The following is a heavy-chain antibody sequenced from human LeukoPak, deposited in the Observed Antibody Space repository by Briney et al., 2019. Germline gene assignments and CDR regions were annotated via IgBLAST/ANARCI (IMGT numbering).Heavy chain of an antibody. J-gene: IGHJ4*02. V-gene: IGHV4-34*01. CDR1: GGSFSGYY. CDR2: INHSGST. CDR3: ARGLGDRGY. Sequence: SETLTLTCAVYGGSFSGYYWSWIRQPPGKGLEWIGEINHSGSTNYNPSLKSRVTISVDTSKNQFSLKLSSVTAADTAVYYCARGLGDRGYWGQGTLVSLSS. D-gene: IGHD2-21*02.